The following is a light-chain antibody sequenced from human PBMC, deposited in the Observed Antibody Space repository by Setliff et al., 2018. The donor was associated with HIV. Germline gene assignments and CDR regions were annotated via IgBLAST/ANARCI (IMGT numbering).Light chain of an antibody. J-gene: IGLJ1*01. V-gene: IGLV2-14*01. CDR2: DVT. Sequence: QSALTQPASVSGSPGQSITISCTGTSSDVGLYNFVSWYQQHPGKVPKLIIYDVTNRPSGISHRFSGAKSGNTASLTISGHQADDETDYYCSSFRTSRKFVFGTGTKV. CDR1: SSDVGLYNF. CDR3: SSFRTSRKFV.